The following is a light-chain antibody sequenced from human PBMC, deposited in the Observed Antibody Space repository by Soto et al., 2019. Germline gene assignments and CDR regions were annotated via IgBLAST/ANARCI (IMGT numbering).Light chain of an antibody. Sequence: QSVLTQPPSVSAAPGQKVTISCYGSSSNIGNNYVSWYQQLPGTAPKLLIYDNNKRPSGIPDRFSGSKSGTSATLGITGLQTGDEADYYCGTWDSSLSAVVFGGGTMLTVL. CDR2: DNN. J-gene: IGLJ2*01. V-gene: IGLV1-51*01. CDR1: SSNIGNNY. CDR3: GTWDSSLSAVV.